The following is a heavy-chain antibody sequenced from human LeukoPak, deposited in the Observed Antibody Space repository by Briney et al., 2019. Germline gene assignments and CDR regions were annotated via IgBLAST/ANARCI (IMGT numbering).Heavy chain of an antibody. D-gene: IGHD5-12*01. J-gene: IGHJ4*02. CDR3: ARDLGKGYSGYD. CDR1: GYTLTDYY. Sequence: GASVKVSCKASGYTLTDYYMHWVRQAPGQGLEWMGRINPNSGGTNYAQKFQGRVTMTRDTSISTAYMELSRLRSDDTAVYYCARDLGKGYSGYDWGQGTLVTVSS. V-gene: IGHV1-2*06. CDR2: INPNSGGT.